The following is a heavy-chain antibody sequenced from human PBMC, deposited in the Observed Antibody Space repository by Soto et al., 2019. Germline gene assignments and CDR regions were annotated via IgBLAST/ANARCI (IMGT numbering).Heavy chain of an antibody. CDR2: ISAYNGNT. CDR1: GYTFTSYG. Sequence: QVQLVQSGAEVKKPGASVKVSCKASGYTFTSYGISWVRQAPGQGLEWMGWISAYNGNTNYAQKLQGRVTMTTDTSTSTAYMELRSLRSDDTAVYYCARFGPYYDSSGYYRAPFDYWGQGTLVTVSS. D-gene: IGHD3-22*01. V-gene: IGHV1-18*01. CDR3: ARFGPYYDSSGYYRAPFDY. J-gene: IGHJ4*02.